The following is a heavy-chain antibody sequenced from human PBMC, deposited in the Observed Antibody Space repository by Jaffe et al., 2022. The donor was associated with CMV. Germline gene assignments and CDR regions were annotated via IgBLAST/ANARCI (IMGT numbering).Heavy chain of an antibody. Sequence: QVQLVQSGAEVKKPGASVKVSCKASGYTFTSYAMHWVRQAPGQRLEWMGWINAGNGNTKYSQKFQGRVTITRDTSASTAYMELSSLRSEDTAVYYCARDPQSTSSPHFNMDVWGKGTTVTVSS. CDR2: INAGNGNT. D-gene: IGHD2-2*01. J-gene: IGHJ6*03. CDR3: ARDPQSTSSPHFNMDV. CDR1: GYTFTSYA. V-gene: IGHV1-3*01.